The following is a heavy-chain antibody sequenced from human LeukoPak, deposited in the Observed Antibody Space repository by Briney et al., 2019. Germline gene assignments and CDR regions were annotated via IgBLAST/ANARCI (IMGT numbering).Heavy chain of an antibody. J-gene: IGHJ4*02. CDR2: IYYSGST. CDR1: SGSISSYY. D-gene: IGHD6-13*01. V-gene: IGHV4-59*01. CDR3: AREDTATAAIVY. Sequence: PSETLSLTCTAFSGSISSYYWSWIRQPPGKGLEWIGYIYYSGSTSYNPSLKSRVTISVDTSKNQFSLRLSSVTAADTAVYYCAREDTATAAIVYWGQGTLVTVSS.